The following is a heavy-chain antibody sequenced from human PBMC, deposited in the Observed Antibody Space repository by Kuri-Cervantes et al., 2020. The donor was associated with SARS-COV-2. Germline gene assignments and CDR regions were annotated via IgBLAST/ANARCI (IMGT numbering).Heavy chain of an antibody. Sequence: ASVKVSCKASGYTFTGYYMHWVRQAPGQGLEWMGWINPNSGGTNYAQKFRGRVTMTRDTSISTAYMELSRLRSDDTAVYYCARDYYGSGSYYPVYWGQGTLVTVSS. V-gene: IGHV1-2*02. CDR2: INPNSGGT. CDR1: GYTFTGYY. J-gene: IGHJ4*02. D-gene: IGHD3-10*01. CDR3: ARDYYGSGSYYPVY.